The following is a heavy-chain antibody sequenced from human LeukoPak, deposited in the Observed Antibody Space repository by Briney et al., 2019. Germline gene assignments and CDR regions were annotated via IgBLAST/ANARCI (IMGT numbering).Heavy chain of an antibody. CDR1: GDSVSSKSAA. D-gene: IGHD6-19*01. J-gene: IGHJ5*02. Sequence: SQTLSLTCAISGDSVSSKSAAWNWIRQSPSRGLEWLGRTYYRSKWHNDYVPSVESRITISADTSKNQFSLQLNSVTPEDTAVYYCARDYSGWQNRWGQGTLATVSS. CDR2: TYYRSKWHN. CDR3: ARDYSGWQNR. V-gene: IGHV6-1*01.